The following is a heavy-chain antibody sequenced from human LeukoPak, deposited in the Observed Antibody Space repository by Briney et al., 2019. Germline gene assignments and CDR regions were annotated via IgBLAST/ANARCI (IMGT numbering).Heavy chain of an antibody. CDR3: ARVDGSPDY. CDR1: GYTFTSYA. Sequence: ASVKVSCKASGYTFTSYAISWVRQAPGQGLEWMGWISAYNGNTNYAQRLQGRVTITRDISISTVYMELSSLRSEDTAVYFCARVDGSPDYWGQGTLVTVSS. CDR2: ISAYNGNT. D-gene: IGHD2-15*01. J-gene: IGHJ4*02. V-gene: IGHV1-18*01.